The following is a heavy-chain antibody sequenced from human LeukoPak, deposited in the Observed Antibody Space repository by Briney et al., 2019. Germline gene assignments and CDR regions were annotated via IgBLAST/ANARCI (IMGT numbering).Heavy chain of an antibody. J-gene: IGHJ4*02. CDR1: GFTFSSYA. V-gene: IGHV3-23*01. CDR3: AKDQWAYDSSMN. D-gene: IGHD3-22*01. Sequence: GGSLILSCAASGFTFSSYAMSWVRQAPGKGLEWVSAISGSGGSTYYADSVKGRFTISRDNSKNTLYLQMNSLRAEDTAVYYCAKDQWAYDSSMNWGQGTLVTVSS. CDR2: ISGSGGST.